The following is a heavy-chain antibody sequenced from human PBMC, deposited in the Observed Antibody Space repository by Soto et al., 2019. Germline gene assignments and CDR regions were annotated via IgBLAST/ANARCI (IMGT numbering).Heavy chain of an antibody. D-gene: IGHD2-2*01. V-gene: IGHV4-59*08. Sequence: SETLSLTCTVSGGSISSYYWSWIRQPPGKGLEWIGYIYYSGSTNYNPSLKSPVTISVDTSKNQFSLKLSSVTAADTAVYYCARQGLGYCSSTSCLKFDPHYYYYMDVWGKGTTVTVSS. CDR1: GGSISSYY. CDR3: ARQGLGYCSSTSCLKFDPHYYYYMDV. CDR2: IYYSGST. J-gene: IGHJ6*03.